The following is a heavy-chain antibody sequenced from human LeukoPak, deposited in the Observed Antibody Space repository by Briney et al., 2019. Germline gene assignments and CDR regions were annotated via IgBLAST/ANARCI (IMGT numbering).Heavy chain of an antibody. CDR3: AGGRYDFWSGAIDY. D-gene: IGHD3-3*01. V-gene: IGHV3-23*01. J-gene: IGHJ4*02. CDR1: GFTFSSYA. Sequence: GGSLRLSCAASGFTFSSYAMSWVRQAPGKGLEWVSAISGSGGSTYYADSVKGRFTISRDNSKNTLHLQMNSLRAEDTAVYYCAGGRYDFWSGAIDYWGQGTLVTVSS. CDR2: ISGSGGST.